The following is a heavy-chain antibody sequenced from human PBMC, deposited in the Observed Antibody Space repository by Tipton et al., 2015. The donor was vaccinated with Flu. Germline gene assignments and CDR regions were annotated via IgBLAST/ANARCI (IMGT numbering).Heavy chain of an antibody. V-gene: IGHV4-38-2*01. D-gene: IGHD3-10*01. CDR1: GDSIGSDYF. Sequence: TLSLTCSVSGDSIGSDYFWGWIRQPPGKGLEWIGSTSHSGSTYYKPSLKSRVTISLDTFQNQFSLKLNSVTAADTAVYYCSRSTYYYGSGSSDYWGQGTLVTVSS. CDR3: SRSTYYYGSGSSDY. J-gene: IGHJ4*02. CDR2: TSHSGST.